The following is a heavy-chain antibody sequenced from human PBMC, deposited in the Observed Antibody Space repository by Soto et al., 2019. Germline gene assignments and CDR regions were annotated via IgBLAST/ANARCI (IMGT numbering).Heavy chain of an antibody. V-gene: IGHV3-33*01. CDR2: IWYDGSNK. J-gene: IGHJ4*02. Sequence: QVQLVESGGGVVQPGRSLRLSCAASGFTFSSYGMHWVRQAPGKGLEWVAVIWYDGSNKHYADSVKGRFTISRDTAKNTLYLQMNSLRAEDTAVYYCARESVAGTIRYYFDYWGQGTLVTVSS. D-gene: IGHD6-19*01. CDR1: GFTFSSYG. CDR3: ARESVAGTIRYYFDY.